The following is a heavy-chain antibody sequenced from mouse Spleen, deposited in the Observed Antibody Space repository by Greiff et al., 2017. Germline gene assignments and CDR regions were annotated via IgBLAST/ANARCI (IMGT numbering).Heavy chain of an antibody. CDR2: IYPGDGDT. J-gene: IGHJ2*01. Sequence: QVQLQQSGADLVKPGASVKISCKASGYAFSSYWMNWVKQRPGKGLEWIGQIYPGDGDTNYNGRFKGKATLTADKFSSTAYMQFSSLTSEDSAVYYCARGITTNYWGQGTTLTVSS. CDR3: ARGITTNY. CDR1: GYAFSSYW. D-gene: IGHD2-4*01. V-gene: IGHV1-80*01.